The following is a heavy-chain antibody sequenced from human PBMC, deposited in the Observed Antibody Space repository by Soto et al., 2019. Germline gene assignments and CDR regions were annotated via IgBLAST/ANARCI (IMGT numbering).Heavy chain of an antibody. CDR3: ARLGRWLQIPFPYGMDG. V-gene: IGHV4-39*01. D-gene: IGHD5-12*01. CDR2: IYYSGST. Sequence: PSETLSLTCTVSGGSISSSSYYWGWIRQPPGKGLEWIGSIYYSGSTYYNPSLKSRVTISVDTSKNQFSLKLSSVTAADTAVYYGARLGRWLQIPFPYGMDGWGQGTTVTFSS. CDR1: GGSISSSSYY. J-gene: IGHJ6*02.